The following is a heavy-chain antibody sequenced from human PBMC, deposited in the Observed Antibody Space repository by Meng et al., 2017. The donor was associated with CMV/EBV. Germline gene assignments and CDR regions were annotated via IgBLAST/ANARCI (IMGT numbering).Heavy chain of an antibody. V-gene: IGHV3-74*01. Sequence: GESLKISCAASGFTFSSYWMHWVRQAPGKGLVWVSRINSDGSSTSYADSVKGRFTISRDNAKNTLYLQMNSLRAEDTAVYYCARVPPNEGIWDYWGQGTLVTVSS. CDR1: GFTFSSYW. CDR3: ARVPPNEGIWDY. D-gene: IGHD1-1*01. CDR2: INSDGSST. J-gene: IGHJ4*02.